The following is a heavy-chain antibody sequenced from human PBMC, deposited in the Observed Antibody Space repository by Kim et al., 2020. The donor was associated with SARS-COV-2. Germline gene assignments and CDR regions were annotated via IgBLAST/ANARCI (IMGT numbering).Heavy chain of an antibody. CDR3: ARGRKWLQLLPFDY. D-gene: IGHD1-1*01. V-gene: IGHV4-34*01. CDR2: INHSGST. Sequence: SETLSLTCAVYGGSFSGYYWSWIRQPPGKGLEWIGEINHSGSTNYNPSLKSRVTISVDTSKNQFSLKLSSVTAADTAVYYCARGRKWLQLLPFDYWGQGTLVTGSS. CDR1: GGSFSGYY. J-gene: IGHJ4*02.